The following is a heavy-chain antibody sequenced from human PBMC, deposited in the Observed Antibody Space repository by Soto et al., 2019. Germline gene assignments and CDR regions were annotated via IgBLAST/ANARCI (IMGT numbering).Heavy chain of an antibody. CDR3: AREPYSSSWYGYYYYGMDV. CDR2: IWYGGSNK. V-gene: IGHV3-33*01. Sequence: GGSLRLSCAASGFTFSSYGMHWVRQAPGKGLEWVAVIWYGGSNKYYADSVKGRFTISRDNSKNTLYLQMNSLRAEDTAVYYCAREPYSSSWYGYYYYGMDVWGQGTTVTVSS. J-gene: IGHJ6*02. D-gene: IGHD6-13*01. CDR1: GFTFSSYG.